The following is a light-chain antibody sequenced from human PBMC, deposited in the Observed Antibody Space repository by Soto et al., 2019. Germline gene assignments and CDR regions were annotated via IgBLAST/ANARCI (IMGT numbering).Light chain of an antibody. V-gene: IGLV2-8*01. CDR2: EVT. CDR1: SSDVGGYNY. J-gene: IGLJ1*01. CDR3: TSYTGSTNLYV. Sequence: QSALTQPPSASGSPGQSVTISCTGTSSDVGGYNYVSWYQQAPGKAPKLIIHEVTKRPSGVPDRFSGSRSGNTASLTVSGLQAEDEGDYYCTSYTGSTNLYVFGTGTKVTVL.